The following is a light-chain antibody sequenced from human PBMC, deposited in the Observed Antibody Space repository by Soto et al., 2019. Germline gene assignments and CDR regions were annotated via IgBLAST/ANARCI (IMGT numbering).Light chain of an antibody. CDR3: QQYGDSPIT. J-gene: IGKJ5*01. CDR2: AAS. V-gene: IGKV3-20*01. CDR1: QSVSNNY. Sequence: EIVLTQSPGTLSLSPGERATLSCRASQSVSNNYLAWYQQKPGQAPRLLIYAASRRATGIPDRFSGSGSGTDFTLTIWRLEPEDFALYYCQQYGDSPITFGQGTRLEIK.